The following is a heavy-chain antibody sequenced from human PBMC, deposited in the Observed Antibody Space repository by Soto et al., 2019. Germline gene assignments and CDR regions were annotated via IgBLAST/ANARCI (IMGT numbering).Heavy chain of an antibody. J-gene: IGHJ4*02. Sequence: PSETLSLTCTVSGGSISSYFWSWIRQPPGKGLEWIGYIYYTGSTNYNPSLKSRVTMTIDTSKKQLSLKLSSVTAADTAVYYCASLDYWGQGSLVTVS. CDR3: ASLDY. V-gene: IGHV4-59*01. CDR2: IYYTGST. CDR1: GGSISSYF.